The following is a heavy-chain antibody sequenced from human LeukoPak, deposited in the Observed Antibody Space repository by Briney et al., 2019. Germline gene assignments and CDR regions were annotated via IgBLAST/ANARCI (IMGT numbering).Heavy chain of an antibody. CDR3: ARARGYLTGYYFDY. Sequence: PGGSLRLSCAASGFTFSSYAMSWVRQAPGKGLEWVSAISSSGGSTYYADSVKGRFTISRDISKNTLYLQMDSLRAEDTAIYYCARARGYLTGYYFDYWGQGTLVTVSS. CDR1: GFTFSSYA. V-gene: IGHV3-23*01. D-gene: IGHD3-9*01. J-gene: IGHJ4*02. CDR2: ISSSGGST.